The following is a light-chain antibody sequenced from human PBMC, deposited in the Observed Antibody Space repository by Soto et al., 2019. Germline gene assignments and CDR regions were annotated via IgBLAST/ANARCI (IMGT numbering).Light chain of an antibody. J-gene: IGKJ5*01. V-gene: IGKV1-13*02. Sequence: AIQVTQSPSSLSASVGDRVTITCRASQDISCALAWYQQKPGKAPKLLIYDVSTLDSGVPSRFSGSGSGTEFTLTISSLQPEDFGTYYCQQFISYPITVGHGTRLEIK. CDR3: QQFISYPIT. CDR2: DVS. CDR1: QDISCA.